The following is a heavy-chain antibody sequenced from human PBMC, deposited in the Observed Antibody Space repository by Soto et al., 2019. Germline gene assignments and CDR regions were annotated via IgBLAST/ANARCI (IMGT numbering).Heavy chain of an antibody. Sequence: ASVKVSCKASGYPFTDDYIHWVRQAPGQGLAWMGWINPDTGDTNYAQNFQGRVTMTRDTSISTMYIELNRLTSDDTAVYYCARARYSESFNNFGYWGQGTLVTVSS. CDR1: GYPFTDDY. CDR2: INPDTGDT. CDR3: ARARYSESFNNFGY. D-gene: IGHD1-26*01. V-gene: IGHV1-2*02. J-gene: IGHJ4*02.